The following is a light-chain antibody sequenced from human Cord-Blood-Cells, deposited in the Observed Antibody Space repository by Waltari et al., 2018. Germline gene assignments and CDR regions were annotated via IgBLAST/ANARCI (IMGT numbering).Light chain of an antibody. Sequence: EIVLTQSPGTLSLSPGERATLSCRDSQSVSSSYLAWYQQKPGQAPRLLIYGASMRATGIPERFSGSGSGTDLTLSISRLGPGDFAVYDCQQYRSLPLTFSEATKVEIK. CDR2: GAS. CDR3: QQYRSLPLT. CDR1: QSVSSSY. J-gene: IGKJ4*02. V-gene: IGKV3-20*01.